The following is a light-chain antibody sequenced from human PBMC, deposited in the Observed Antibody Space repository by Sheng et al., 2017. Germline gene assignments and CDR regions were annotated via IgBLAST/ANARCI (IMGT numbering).Light chain of an antibody. CDR1: QSLVYSDGNTR. V-gene: IGKV2-30*01. Sequence: VVMTQSPLSLPVTLGQPASISCRSSQSLVYSDGNTRLNWFQQRPGQSPRRLIYNVSKRDSGVPDRFSGSGSGTDFTLKISRVEAEDVGVYYCMQTIDLVTFGGGTKVEIK. CDR2: NVS. J-gene: IGKJ4*01. CDR3: MQTIDLVT.